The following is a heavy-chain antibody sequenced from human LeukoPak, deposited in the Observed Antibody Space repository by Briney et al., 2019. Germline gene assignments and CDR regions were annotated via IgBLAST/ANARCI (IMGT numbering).Heavy chain of an antibody. V-gene: IGHV1-18*01. CDR3: ARDLPGAAVEGTTRGMDV. J-gene: IGHJ6*02. D-gene: IGHD6-19*01. Sequence: ASVKISCKASGYIFTSRGITWVRQTPGQGLEWVGWISAYTGNTHYAQNVQGRVTVTRDTSTSTAYMELRSLRSDDTAVYFCARDLPGAAVEGTTRGMDVWGQGTTVTVSS. CDR2: ISAYTGNT. CDR1: GYIFTSRG.